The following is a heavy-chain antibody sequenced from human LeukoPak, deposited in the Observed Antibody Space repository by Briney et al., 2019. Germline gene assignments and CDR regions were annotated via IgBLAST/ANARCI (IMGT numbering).Heavy chain of an antibody. CDR1: GFTFSRYG. Sequence: QAGGSLRLSCAASGFTFSRYGMHWLRQAPGKGLEWVAVISHDGINTHYPGSVRGRFTVSRDNSENTLYLQMISLRAEDTAVYYCAKPLPGIEAAAPDYWGQGTLVTVSS. J-gene: IGHJ4*02. D-gene: IGHD6-13*01. CDR3: AKPLPGIEAAAPDY. CDR2: ISHDGINT. V-gene: IGHV3-30*18.